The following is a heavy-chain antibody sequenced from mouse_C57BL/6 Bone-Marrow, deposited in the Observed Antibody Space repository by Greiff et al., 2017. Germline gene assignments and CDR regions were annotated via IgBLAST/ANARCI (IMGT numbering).Heavy chain of an antibody. CDR1: GYTFTSYW. CDR3: ARRYYGNYFDY. V-gene: IGHV1-69*01. J-gene: IGHJ2*01. Sequence: QVQLQQPGAELVMPGASVKLSCKASGYTFTSYWMHWVKQRPGQGLEWIGEIDPSDSYTNYNQKFKGKSTLTVDKSSSTAYMQLSSLTSEDSAVCYCARRYYGNYFDYWGQGTTLTVSS. CDR2: IDPSDSYT. D-gene: IGHD1-1*01.